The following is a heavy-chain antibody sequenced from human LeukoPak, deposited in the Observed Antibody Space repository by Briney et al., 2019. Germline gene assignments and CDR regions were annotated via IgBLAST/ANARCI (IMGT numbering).Heavy chain of an antibody. CDR2: IYDSGIT. Sequence: PSETLSLTCTVSGGSISSSRYYWARIRQPPGKGLEWIGYIYDSGITDYSPSLKSRLTISVDTSNNQFSLSLSSVTAADTAVYYCAGRGHRYSRDWGQGILVTVSS. CDR3: AGRGHRYSRD. CDR1: GGSISSSRYY. D-gene: IGHD2-15*01. V-gene: IGHV4-61*05. J-gene: IGHJ1*01.